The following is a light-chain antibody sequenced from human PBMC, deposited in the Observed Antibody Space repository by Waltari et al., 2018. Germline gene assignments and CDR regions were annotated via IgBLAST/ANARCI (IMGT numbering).Light chain of an antibody. Sequence: DIQMTQYPSSLSASVGDRVTITCRASQCVSNSLVWCQQISGKAPKLIISSSSNLEGGVPARFSGRRSETEYTLTISGLQPEDSAIYYCQHYYSSPYTFGQGTKLEIK. V-gene: IGKV1-NL1*01. J-gene: IGKJ2*01. CDR1: QCVSNS. CDR3: QHYYSSPYT. CDR2: SSS.